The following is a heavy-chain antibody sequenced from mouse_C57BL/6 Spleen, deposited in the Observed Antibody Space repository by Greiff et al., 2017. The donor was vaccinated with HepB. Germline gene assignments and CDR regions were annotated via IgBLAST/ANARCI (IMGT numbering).Heavy chain of an antibody. CDR1: GYTFTDYY. D-gene: IGHD1-1*01. CDR3: AYYYGSSNY. J-gene: IGHJ2*01. V-gene: IGHV1-26*01. CDR2: INPNNGGT. Sequence: VQLQQSGPELVKPGASVKISCKASGYTFTDYYMNWVKQSHGKSLEWIGDINPNNGGTSYNQKFKGKATLTVDKSSSTAYMELRSLTSEDSAVYYCAYYYGSSNYWGQGTTLTVSS.